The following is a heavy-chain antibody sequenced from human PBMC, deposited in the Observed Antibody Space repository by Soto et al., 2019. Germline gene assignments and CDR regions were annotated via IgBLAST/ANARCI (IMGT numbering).Heavy chain of an antibody. V-gene: IGHV3-15*01. CDR3: TGVDIEVDFDF. D-gene: IGHD6-19*01. J-gene: IGHJ4*02. Sequence: DVQLAASGGGLVKPGGYLKISCVVSGFSFSNAWMNWVRQTPEKGLEWVGRIKTYTQGGATQYPASLKGRFIISRDDSKNTVYLQMSSLEIEDTAVYYCTGVDIEVDFDFWGQGTLVNVSS. CDR1: GFSFSNAW. CDR2: IKTYTQGGAT.